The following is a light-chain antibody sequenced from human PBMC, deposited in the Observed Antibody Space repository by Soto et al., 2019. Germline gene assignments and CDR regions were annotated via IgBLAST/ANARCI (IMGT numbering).Light chain of an antibody. CDR3: CSYAGSYTLV. CDR1: SSDVGGYHY. V-gene: IGLV2-11*01. CDR2: DVN. J-gene: IGLJ2*01. Sequence: QSALTQPRSVSGSPGQSVTLSCTGTSSDVGGYHYVSWYQHHPGKAPKIIIYDVNKRPSGVPDRFSGSKSGNTVSLTISGLQTEDEADYYCCSYAGSYTLVFGGGTKLTVL.